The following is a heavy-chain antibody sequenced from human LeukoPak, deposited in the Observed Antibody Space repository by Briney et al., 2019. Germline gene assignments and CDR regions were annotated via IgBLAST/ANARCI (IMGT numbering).Heavy chain of an antibody. CDR3: ARGTSYCGGDRPIDY. J-gene: IGHJ4*02. V-gene: IGHV4-34*01. D-gene: IGHD2-21*02. CDR1: GGSLSGYY. Sequence: SETLSLTCDVYGGSLSGYYWSWIRQPPGKGLEWIGEINHSGSTNYNPSLKSRVTISVDTSKNQFSLKLSSVTAADTAVYYCARGTSYCGGDRPIDYWGQGTLVTVSS. CDR2: INHSGST.